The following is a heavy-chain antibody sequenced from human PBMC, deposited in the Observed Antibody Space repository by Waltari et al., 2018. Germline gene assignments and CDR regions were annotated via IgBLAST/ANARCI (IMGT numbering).Heavy chain of an antibody. Sequence: EVQLVESGGGLFQPGGSLRLFCAASGFPVSSIYMSWVRQAPGKGLGWVSVIYSGGSTYYADSVKGRFTISRDNSKNTLYLQMNSLRAEDTAVYYCARDILTIYGMDVWGQGTTVTVSS. J-gene: IGHJ6*02. CDR2: IYSGGST. D-gene: IGHD3-9*01. CDR3: ARDILTIYGMDV. V-gene: IGHV3-53*01. CDR1: GFPVSSIY.